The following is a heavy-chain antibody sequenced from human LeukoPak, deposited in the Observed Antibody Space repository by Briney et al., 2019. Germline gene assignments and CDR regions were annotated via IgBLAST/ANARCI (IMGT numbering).Heavy chain of an antibody. V-gene: IGHV4-31*03. CDR3: ARDSDGYSRDY. D-gene: IGHD5-24*01. J-gene: IGHJ4*02. CDR1: GGSISSGGYY. Sequence: SETLSLTCTVSGGSISSGGYYWSWIRQHPGKGLEWIGYIYYSGSTYYNPSLKSRVTISVDASKNQFSLKLSSVTAADTAVYYCARDSDGYSRDYWGQGTLVTVSS. CDR2: IYYSGST.